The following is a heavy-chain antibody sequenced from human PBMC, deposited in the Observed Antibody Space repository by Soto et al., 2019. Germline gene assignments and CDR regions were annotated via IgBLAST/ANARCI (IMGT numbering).Heavy chain of an antibody. D-gene: IGHD6-19*01. J-gene: IGHJ4*02. V-gene: IGHV1-46*01. Sequence: ASVKVSCKASGYTFTSYYMHWVRQAPGQGLEWMGIINPSGGSTSYAQKFQGRVTMTRDTSTSTVYMELSSLRSEDTAVYYCAGSIAVAGPFDYWGQGTLVTVSS. CDR2: INPSGGST. CDR1: GYTFTSYY. CDR3: AGSIAVAGPFDY.